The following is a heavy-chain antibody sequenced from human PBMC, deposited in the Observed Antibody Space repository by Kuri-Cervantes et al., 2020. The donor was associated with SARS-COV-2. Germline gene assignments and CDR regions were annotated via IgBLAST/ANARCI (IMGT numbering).Heavy chain of an antibody. CDR1: GGSFSGYY. CDR3: ARDLHYYGSGSYSHY. V-gene: IGHV4-34*01. J-gene: IGHJ4*02. CDR2: INHSGST. D-gene: IGHD3-10*01. Sequence: ESLKISCAVYGGSFSGYYWSWIRQPPGKGLEWIGEINHSGSTNYNPSLKSRVTISVDTSKNQFSLKLSSVTAADTAVYYCARDLHYYGSGSYSHYWGQGTLVTVSS.